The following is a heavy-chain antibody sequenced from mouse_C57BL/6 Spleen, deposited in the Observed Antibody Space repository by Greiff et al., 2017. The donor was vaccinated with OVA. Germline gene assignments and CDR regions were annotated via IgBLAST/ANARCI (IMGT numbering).Heavy chain of an antibody. Sequence: EVMLVESGGGLVQPGGSLSLSCAASGFTFTAYYMSWVRQPPGKALEWLGFIRNKANGYTTEYSASVKGRFTISRDNSQSILYLQLNALRAEDSATYYCARLTGTVLDYWGQGTTLTVSS. CDR1: GFTFTAYY. J-gene: IGHJ2*01. CDR2: IRNKANGYTT. D-gene: IGHD4-1*01. V-gene: IGHV7-3*01. CDR3: ARLTGTVLDY.